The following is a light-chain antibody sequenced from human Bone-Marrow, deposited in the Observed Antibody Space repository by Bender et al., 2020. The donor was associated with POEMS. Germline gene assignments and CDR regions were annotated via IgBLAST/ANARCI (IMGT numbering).Light chain of an antibody. CDR2: DTN. CDR1: TGDVTSGHW. V-gene: IGLV7-46*01. CDR3: LLFFGDVLPSV. J-gene: IGLJ1*01. Sequence: QAVVTQEPSLTVFPGGTVTLTCGSSTGDVTSGHWPYWFQQKPGQAPKTLIFDTNNRHSWTPARFSGSLLGGKAALTLSGAQPEDEADYYCLLFFGDVLPSVFGTGTKVTVL.